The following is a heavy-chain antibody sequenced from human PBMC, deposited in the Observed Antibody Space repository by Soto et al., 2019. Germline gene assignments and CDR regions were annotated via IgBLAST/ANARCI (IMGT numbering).Heavy chain of an antibody. CDR3: AKELFYYDSSDYS. V-gene: IGHV1-8*01. CDR2: MKPNNGHT. Sequence: GASVKVSCKASGYTFTSYDINWVRQATGQGLEWMGWMKPNNGHTGYAQKFQGRVTMTEDTSTDTAYMELSSLRSEDTAVYYCAKELFYYDSSDYSWGQGTLVTVSS. CDR1: GYTFTSYD. J-gene: IGHJ4*02. D-gene: IGHD3-22*01.